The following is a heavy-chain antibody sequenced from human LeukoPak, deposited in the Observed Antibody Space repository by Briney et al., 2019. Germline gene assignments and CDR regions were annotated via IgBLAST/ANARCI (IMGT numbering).Heavy chain of an antibody. CDR3: ASFPLGYCSGGSCYV. D-gene: IGHD2-15*01. CDR2: IYHSGST. Sequence: KPSGILSLTCAVSGGSISSSNWWSWVRQPPGKGLEWIGEIYHSGSTNYNPSLKSRVTISVDKSKNQFSLKLSSVTAADTAVYYCASFPLGYCSGGSCYVWGQGTLVTVSS. CDR1: GGSISSSNW. J-gene: IGHJ4*02. V-gene: IGHV4-4*02.